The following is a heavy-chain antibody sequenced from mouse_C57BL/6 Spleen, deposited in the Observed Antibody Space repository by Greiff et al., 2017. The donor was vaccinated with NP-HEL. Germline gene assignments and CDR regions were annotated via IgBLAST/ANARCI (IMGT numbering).Heavy chain of an antibody. D-gene: IGHD2-5*01. CDR1: GFTFSSYG. CDR2: ISSGGSYT. CDR3: ARRGVTTYYFDY. Sequence: EVKLVESGGDLVKPGGSLKLSCAASGFTFSSYGMSWVRQTPDKRLEWVATISSGGSYTYYPDSVKGRFTISRDNAKNTLYLQMSSLKSEDTAMYYCARRGVTTYYFDYWGQGTTLTVSS. J-gene: IGHJ2*01. V-gene: IGHV5-6*02.